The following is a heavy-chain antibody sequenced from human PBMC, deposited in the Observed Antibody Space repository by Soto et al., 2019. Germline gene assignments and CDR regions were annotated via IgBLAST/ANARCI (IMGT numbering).Heavy chain of an antibody. CDR2: IWYDGSNK. J-gene: IGHJ4*02. V-gene: IGHV3-33*01. CDR3: ARDLGGYSGYDLVY. CDR1: GFTFSSYG. Sequence: GGSLRLSCAASGFTFSSYGMHWVRQAPGKGLEWVAVIWYDGSNKYYADSVKGRFTISRDNSKNTLYLQMNSLRAEDTAVYYCARDLGGYSGYDLVYWGQGTLVTVSS. D-gene: IGHD5-12*01.